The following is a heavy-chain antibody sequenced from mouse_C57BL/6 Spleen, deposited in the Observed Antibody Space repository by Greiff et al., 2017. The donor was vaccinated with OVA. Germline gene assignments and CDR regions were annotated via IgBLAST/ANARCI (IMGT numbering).Heavy chain of an antibody. D-gene: IGHD1-1*01. CDR2: INPNNGGT. J-gene: IGHJ1*03. V-gene: IGHV1-22*01. CDR3: ARMHYGSSYEYFDV. CDR1: GYTFTDYN. Sequence: VQLKQSGPELVKPGASVKMSCKASGYTFTDYNMHWVKQSHGKSLEWIGYINPNNGGTSYNQKFKGKATLTVNKSSSTAYMELRSLTSEDSAVYYCARMHYGSSYEYFDVWGTGTTVTVSS.